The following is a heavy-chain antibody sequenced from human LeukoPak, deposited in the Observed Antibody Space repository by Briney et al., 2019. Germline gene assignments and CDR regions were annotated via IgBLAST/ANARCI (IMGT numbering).Heavy chain of an antibody. CDR1: GFTFSSYA. D-gene: IGHD6-19*01. J-gene: IGHJ3*02. Sequence: GGSLRLSCTASGFTFSSYAMSWVRQAPGKGLEWVSAISGSGGSTYYADSVKGRFTISRDNSKNTLYLQMNSLRAEDTAVYYCAKDRLYSSGTDAFDIWGQGTMVTASS. CDR2: ISGSGGST. CDR3: AKDRLYSSGTDAFDI. V-gene: IGHV3-23*01.